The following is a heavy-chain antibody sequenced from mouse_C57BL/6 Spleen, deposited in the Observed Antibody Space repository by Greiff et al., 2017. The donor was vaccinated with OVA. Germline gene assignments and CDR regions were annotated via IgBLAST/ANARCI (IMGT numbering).Heavy chain of an antibody. V-gene: IGHV1-52*01. Sequence: QVQLQQPGAELVRPGSSVKLSCKASGYTFTSYWMHWVKQRPIQGLEWIGNIDPSDSETHYNQKFKDKATLTVDKSSSTAYMQLSSLTSADSAVYYCASFGGTYFGGWGKGATLTASS. CDR2: IDPSDSET. CDR1: GYTFTSYW. CDR3: ASFGGTYFGG. D-gene: IGHD2-14*01. J-gene: IGHJ2*01.